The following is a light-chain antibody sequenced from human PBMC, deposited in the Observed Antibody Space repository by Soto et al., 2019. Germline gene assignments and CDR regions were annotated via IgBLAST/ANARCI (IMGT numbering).Light chain of an antibody. J-gene: IGLJ2*01. V-gene: IGLV2-8*01. CDR3: SSYAGSNNFVV. CDR1: SSDVGGHNY. Sequence: ALTQPPSASGSPGQSVTISCTGTSSDVGGHNYVSWYRQYPGKAPKLVIYEVSKRPAGVPDRLSGSKSGNTASLTVSGLQAEDEADYYCSSYAGSNNFVVFGGGTKLTVL. CDR2: EVS.